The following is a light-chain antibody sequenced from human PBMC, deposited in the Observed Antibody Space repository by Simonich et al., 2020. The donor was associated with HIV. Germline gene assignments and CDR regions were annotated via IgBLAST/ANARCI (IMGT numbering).Light chain of an antibody. CDR2: KAS. J-gene: IGKJ4*01. Sequence: DIQMTQSPSTLSASVGDRVTITCRASQCISDWLAWYQQKPGKAPKFLIYKASNLETGVPSRFRGSGSGTEFTLTISSLQPDDFATYYCQQYSTYPLTFGGGTKVEIK. CDR1: QCISDW. CDR3: QQYSTYPLT. V-gene: IGKV1-5*03.